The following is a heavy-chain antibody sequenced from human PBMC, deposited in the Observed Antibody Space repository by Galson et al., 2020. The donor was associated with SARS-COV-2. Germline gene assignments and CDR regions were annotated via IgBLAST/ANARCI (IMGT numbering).Heavy chain of an antibody. Sequence: SETLSLTCTVSGYSISSGYYWGWIRQPPGKGLEWIGSIYYSGSTYYNPSLKSRVTISVDTSKNQFSLKLSSVTAADTAVYYCASQRITIFGVVETYYYGMDVGGQGTTVTVAS. J-gene: IGHJ6*02. V-gene: IGHV4-38-2*02. CDR2: IYYSGST. CDR1: GYSISSGYY. CDR3: ASQRITIFGVVETYYYGMDV. D-gene: IGHD3-3*01.